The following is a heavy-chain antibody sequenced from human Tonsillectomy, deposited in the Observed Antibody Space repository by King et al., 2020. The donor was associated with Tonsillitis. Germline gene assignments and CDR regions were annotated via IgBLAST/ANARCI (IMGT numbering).Heavy chain of an antibody. CDR1: GFTVSSNY. Sequence: VQLVESGGGLVQPGGSLRLSCAASGFTVSSNYMSWVRQAPGKGLEWVSIIYTAGTTKYADSVEGRFTISRDESKNTLYLQMNSLKTEDPAVYYCARDQIYYDDAFDIWGQGTKVPLSS. V-gene: IGHV3-66*01. D-gene: IGHD3-3*01. CDR3: ARDQIYYDDAFDI. J-gene: IGHJ3*02. CDR2: IYTAGTT.